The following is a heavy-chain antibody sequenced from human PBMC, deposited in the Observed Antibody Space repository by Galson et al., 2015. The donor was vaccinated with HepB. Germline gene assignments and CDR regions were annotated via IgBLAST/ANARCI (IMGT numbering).Heavy chain of an antibody. CDR3: AGDNAALYYTFDK. V-gene: IGHV1-18*01. D-gene: IGHD2-2*02. CDR1: GYTFTSFG. J-gene: IGHJ3*02. CDR2: ISVDSGNT. Sequence: SVKVSCKASGYTFTSFGITWVRQAPGQGLEWMGWISVDSGNTNYAQEFQGRVTMTTDTSTSTAHMKLRSLRYDNTAVYYCAGDNAALYYTFDKWGQGTMVTVSS.